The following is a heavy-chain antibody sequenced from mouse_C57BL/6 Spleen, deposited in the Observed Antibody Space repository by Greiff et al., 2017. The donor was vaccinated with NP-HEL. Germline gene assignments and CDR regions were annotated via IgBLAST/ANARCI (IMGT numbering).Heavy chain of an antibody. Sequence: QVQLQQPGTELVKPGASVKLSCKASGYTFTSYWMHWVKQRPGQGLEWIGNINPTNGGTNYNEKFKSKATLTVDKSSSTAYMQLSSLTSEDSAVYYCVSTVVATPYYFDYWGQGTTLTVSS. CDR3: VSTVVATPYYFDY. J-gene: IGHJ2*01. D-gene: IGHD1-1*01. CDR2: INPTNGGT. V-gene: IGHV1-53*01. CDR1: GYTFTSYW.